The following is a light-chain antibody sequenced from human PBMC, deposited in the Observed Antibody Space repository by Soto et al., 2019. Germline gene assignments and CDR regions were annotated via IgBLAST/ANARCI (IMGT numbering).Light chain of an antibody. J-gene: IGKJ4*01. CDR2: GAS. CDR1: ESVGSN. Sequence: EVGMTQSPATLSVFPGERVTLSCRASESVGSNLAWYQQKPGQAPRLLIYGASTRATGVPARFSGSGSGTEFTPTISSLQSEDFALYYCQKYNNWLTFGGGTKVEIE. CDR3: QKYNNWLT. V-gene: IGKV3-15*01.